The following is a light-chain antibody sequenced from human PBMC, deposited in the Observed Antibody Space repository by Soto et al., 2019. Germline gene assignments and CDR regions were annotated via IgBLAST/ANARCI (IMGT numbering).Light chain of an antibody. J-gene: IGLJ1*01. CDR1: SSDVGGFNY. V-gene: IGLV2-14*01. CDR2: DVY. Sequence: QSVLTQPASVSGSPGQSITISCTGTSSDVGGFNYVSWYQQHPGKAPKLLIFDVYSRPSGISNRFSGSKSGNTASLTISGLQAEDEADYYCSSYTTSSSYVFGAGTQLTVL. CDR3: SSYTTSSSYV.